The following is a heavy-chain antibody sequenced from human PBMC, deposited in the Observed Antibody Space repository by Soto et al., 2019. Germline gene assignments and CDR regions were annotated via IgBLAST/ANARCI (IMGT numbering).Heavy chain of an antibody. Sequence: QVQLVQSGAEVKKPGSSVKVSCKASGGTFSSYAISWVRQAPGQGLEWMGGIIPIFGTANYAQKFQCRVTITADESTSTAYMELSSLRSEDTAVYYCARTGREFGNPSVDYYYGMDVWGQGTTVTVSS. V-gene: IGHV1-69*01. CDR2: IIPIFGTA. CDR3: ARTGREFGNPSVDYYYGMDV. J-gene: IGHJ6*02. CDR1: GGTFSSYA. D-gene: IGHD3-10*01.